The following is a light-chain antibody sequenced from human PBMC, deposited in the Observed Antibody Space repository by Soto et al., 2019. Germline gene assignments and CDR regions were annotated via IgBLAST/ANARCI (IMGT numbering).Light chain of an antibody. Sequence: EIVMTQSPATLSVSPGERATLSCRASQSVSGNLAWYQQKPGQAPRLLIYGASTRANGIPARFSGSGSGTEFTLTISSLQSEDFAVYYCQRYNNWFSLTFGQGTRLEIK. CDR1: QSVSGN. CDR2: GAS. J-gene: IGKJ5*01. CDR3: QRYNNWFSLT. V-gene: IGKV3-15*01.